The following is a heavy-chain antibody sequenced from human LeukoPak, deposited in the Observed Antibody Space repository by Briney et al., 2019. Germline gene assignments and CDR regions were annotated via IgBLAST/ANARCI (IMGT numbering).Heavy chain of an antibody. D-gene: IGHD1-14*01. V-gene: IGHV3-30*02. CDR2: IRYDGSNK. J-gene: IGHJ5*02. CDR3: AKDTTPPKAGFDP. CDR1: GFTFSSYG. Sequence: GGSLRLSCAASGFTFSSYGMHWVRQAPGKGLEWVAFIRYDGSNKYYADSVKGRFTISRDNSKNTLYLQMNSLRAEDAAVYYCAKDTTPPKAGFDPWGQGTLVTVSS.